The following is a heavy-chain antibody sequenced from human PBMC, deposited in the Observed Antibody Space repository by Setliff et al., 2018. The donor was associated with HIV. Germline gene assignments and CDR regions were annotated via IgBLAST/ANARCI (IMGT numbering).Heavy chain of an antibody. D-gene: IGHD3-10*01. CDR2: ISGSGGDT. Sequence: PGGCLRLSCAASGFTLSSYAMTWVRQAPGKGLECVAVISGSGGDTYYADSVNGRFVISREKSKSTLYLQMNSLRAEDTAVYYCAKKTAAYTSGSWLHYWGQGTLVTVSS. V-gene: IGHV3-23*01. CDR3: AKKTAAYTSGSWLHY. CDR1: GFTLSSYA. J-gene: IGHJ4*02.